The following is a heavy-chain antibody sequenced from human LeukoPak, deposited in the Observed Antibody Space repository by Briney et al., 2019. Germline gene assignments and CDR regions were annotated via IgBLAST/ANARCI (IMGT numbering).Heavy chain of an antibody. V-gene: IGHV3-30*18. D-gene: IGHD3-16*01. Sequence: PGGSLRLSCAASGFTFSSYGMHWVRQAPGKGLEWVAVISYDGSNKYYADSVKGRFTISRDNSKNTLYLQMNSLRAEDTAVYYCAKDLLARFWVPGEFDAFDIWGQGTMVTVSS. CDR3: AKDLLARFWVPGEFDAFDI. J-gene: IGHJ3*02. CDR1: GFTFSSYG. CDR2: ISYDGSNK.